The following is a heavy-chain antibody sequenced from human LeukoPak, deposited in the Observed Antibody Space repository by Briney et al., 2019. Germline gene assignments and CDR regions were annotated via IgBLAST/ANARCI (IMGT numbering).Heavy chain of an antibody. CDR1: GYTFTCYD. CDR3: ASSASCCPLNWFDP. CDR2: MNPNSGNT. V-gene: IGHV1-8*03. Sequence: ASVKVSCKASGYTFTCYDINWVRQATGQGLGWMGWMNPNSGNTGYAQKFQGRVTITRNTSISTAYMELSSLRSEDTAVYYCASSASCCPLNWFDPWGQGTLVTVSS. D-gene: IGHD2-2*01. J-gene: IGHJ5*02.